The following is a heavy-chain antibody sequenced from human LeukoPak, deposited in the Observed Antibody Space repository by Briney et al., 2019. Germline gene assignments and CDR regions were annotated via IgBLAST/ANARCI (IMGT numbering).Heavy chain of an antibody. CDR2: IIPISVTA. D-gene: IGHD2-2*01. CDR1: GGTFSSHA. V-gene: IGHV1-69*05. J-gene: IGHJ6*03. Sequence: ASVKVSCKASGGTFSSHAIAWVRQAPGQGPEWMGGIIPISVTANYAQKFQGRVAITTDDSTSTAYMELSSLTSDDTAVYYCARGLQYQLLKALGYYYMDVWGEGTTVTVSS. CDR3: ARGLQYQLLKALGYYYMDV.